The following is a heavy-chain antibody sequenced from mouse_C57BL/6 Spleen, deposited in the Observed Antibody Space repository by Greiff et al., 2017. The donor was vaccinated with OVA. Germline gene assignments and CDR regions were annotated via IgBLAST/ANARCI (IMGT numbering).Heavy chain of an antibody. V-gene: IGHV5-6*01. Sequence: EVQGVESGGDLVKPGGSLKLSCAASGFTFSSYGMSWVRQTPDKRLEWVATISSGGSYTYYPDSVKGRFTISRDNTKNTLYLQMSSLKSEDTAMYYCARHGGLYYFDYWGQGTTLTVSS. CDR1: GFTFSSYG. J-gene: IGHJ2*01. CDR2: ISSGGSYT. CDR3: ARHGGLYYFDY.